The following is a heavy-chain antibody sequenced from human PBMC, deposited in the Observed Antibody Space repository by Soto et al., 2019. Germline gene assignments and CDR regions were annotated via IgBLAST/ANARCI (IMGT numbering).Heavy chain of an antibody. CDR3: ARGSGYDSTHFDY. Sequence: SETLSLTCSVSGDSISRDGNYWSWIRQHPGKGLEWIGYIYYSGSTNYNPSLKSRVTLSVDTSKNQFSLRLNSVTAADTAVYYCARGSGYDSTHFDYWGQGTLVPVSS. CDR1: GDSISRDGNY. CDR2: IYYSGST. J-gene: IGHJ4*02. V-gene: IGHV4-61*08. D-gene: IGHD5-12*01.